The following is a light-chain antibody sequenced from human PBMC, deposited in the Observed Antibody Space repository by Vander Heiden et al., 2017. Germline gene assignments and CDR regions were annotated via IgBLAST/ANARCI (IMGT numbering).Light chain of an antibody. V-gene: IGKV3-20*01. CDR3: QQDGSSRYT. CDR2: GAS. CDR1: QSVSSRY. J-gene: IGKJ4*01. Sequence: EIASTHSPGTLSFSPGDRATLSCRASQSVSSRYLAWYQQKPGQARRRLIYGASSRATGIPDRLTGSGSETAFTLTISRLEHKDLAVYYCQQDGSSRYTFGGGTKVEIK.